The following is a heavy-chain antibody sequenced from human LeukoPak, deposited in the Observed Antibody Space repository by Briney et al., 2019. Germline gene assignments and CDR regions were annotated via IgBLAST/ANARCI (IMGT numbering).Heavy chain of an antibody. J-gene: IGHJ4*02. Sequence: SGRSLRLSCAASEFTFSNAWMSWVRQAPGKGLEWVGRIKSKTDGGTTDYAAPVKGRFTISRDDSKNTLYLQMNSLKTEDPGVYYCTTDIPDYDFWSGYYDDLDGLRHFDYWGQGTLVTVSS. CDR1: EFTFSNAW. D-gene: IGHD3-3*01. CDR2: IKSKTDGGTT. V-gene: IGHV3-15*01. CDR3: TTDIPDYDFWSGYYDDLDGLRHFDY.